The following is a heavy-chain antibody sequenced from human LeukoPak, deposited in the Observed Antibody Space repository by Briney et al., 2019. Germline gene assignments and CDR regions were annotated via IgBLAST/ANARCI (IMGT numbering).Heavy chain of an antibody. V-gene: IGHV3-7*01. D-gene: IGHD3-10*01. Sequence: GGSLRLSCAASGITFSSYMLTWVRQAPGKGLEWVANIKQDGSEKYYVDSVEGRFSISRDNAKNSLYLQMNSLRAEDTAVYYCAKGAAIMVRGAIPEYFDYWGQGTLVTVSS. CDR2: IKQDGSEK. J-gene: IGHJ4*02. CDR3: AKGAAIMVRGAIPEYFDY. CDR1: GITFSSYM.